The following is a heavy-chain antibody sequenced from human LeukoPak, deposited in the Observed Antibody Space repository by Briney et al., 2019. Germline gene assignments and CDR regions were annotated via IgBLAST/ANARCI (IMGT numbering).Heavy chain of an antibody. J-gene: IGHJ4*02. Sequence: GGSLRLSCAASGFTVSSNYMSWVRQAPGKGLEWVSVIYSGGRTYYADSVKGRFTISRDNSKNTLYLQMNSLRAGDTAVYYCARGMTTVTTGGDYFDYWGQGTLVTVSS. CDR1: GFTVSSNY. CDR3: ARGMTTVTTGGDYFDY. D-gene: IGHD4-11*01. V-gene: IGHV3-53*01. CDR2: IYSGGRT.